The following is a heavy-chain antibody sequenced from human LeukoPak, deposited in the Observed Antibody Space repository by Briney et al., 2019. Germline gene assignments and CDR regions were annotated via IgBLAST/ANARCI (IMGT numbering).Heavy chain of an antibody. D-gene: IGHD2-2*01. CDR1: GGSITSAGYS. CDR3: ARGYCTSTSCSENRYYFDS. CDR2: IYSSGST. V-gene: IGHV4-61*02. J-gene: IGHJ4*02. Sequence: SETLSLTCTVSGGSITSAGYSWGWIRQPAGKGLEWIGRIYSSGSTNSNPSLKSRVTISVDTSKNQFSLKLRSVTAADTAVYFCARGYCTSTSCSENRYYFDSWSQGALVTVSS.